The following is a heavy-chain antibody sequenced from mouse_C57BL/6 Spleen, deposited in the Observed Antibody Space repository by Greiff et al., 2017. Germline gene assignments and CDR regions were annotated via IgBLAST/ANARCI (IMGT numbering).Heavy chain of an antibody. D-gene: IGHD1-1*01. Sequence: VQLQQSGAELVKPGASVKLSCKASGYTFTSYWMHWVKQRPGQGLEWIGMIHPNSGSTNYNEKFKSKATLTVDKSSSTAYMQLSSLTSEDSAVYYCASGQGAYYGSRLDYWGQGTTLTVSS. V-gene: IGHV1-64*01. CDR2: IHPNSGST. J-gene: IGHJ2*01. CDR3: ASGQGAYYGSRLDY. CDR1: GYTFTSYW.